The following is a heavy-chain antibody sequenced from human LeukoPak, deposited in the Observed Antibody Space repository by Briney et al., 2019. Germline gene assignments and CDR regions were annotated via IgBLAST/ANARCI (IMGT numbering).Heavy chain of an antibody. J-gene: IGHJ3*02. V-gene: IGHV3-21*01. CDR2: ISNSGFYI. CDR3: VTDGASDI. CDR1: GFTLSSYT. Sequence: GGSLRLSCAASGFTLSSYTTNWVRQAPGKGLEWVSSISNSGFYIYYADSVKGRFVVSRDDANNSLYLQMNRLRDEDRGVYNCVTDGASDIWGQGTMVTVSS.